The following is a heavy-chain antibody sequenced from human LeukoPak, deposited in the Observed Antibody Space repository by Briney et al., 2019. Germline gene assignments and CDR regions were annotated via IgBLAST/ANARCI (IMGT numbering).Heavy chain of an antibody. D-gene: IGHD4-17*01. Sequence: ASVKVSCKASGYTFTSYDINWVRQATGQGLEWMGWMNPNSGNTGYAQKFQGRVTMTRNTSISTAYMELSSLRSEDTAVYYCAIPIQTVTTVFDYWGQGTLVTVSS. V-gene: IGHV1-8*01. CDR2: MNPNSGNT. CDR1: GYTFTSYD. CDR3: AIPIQTVTTVFDY. J-gene: IGHJ4*02.